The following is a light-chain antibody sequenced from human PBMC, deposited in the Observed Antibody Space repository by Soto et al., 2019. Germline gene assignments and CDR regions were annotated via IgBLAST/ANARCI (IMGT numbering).Light chain of an antibody. CDR2: DDS. J-gene: IGLJ3*02. V-gene: IGLV3-21*02. Sequence: SYELTQSPSVSLAPGQTARMTCGGNNIGSKSVHWYQQRPGQAPVLVVEDDSDRPPGIPERFSGSNSGNTATLTISRVEAGDEADYYCQVWDISTYHVVFGGGTKLTVL. CDR3: QVWDISTYHVV. CDR1: NIGSKS.